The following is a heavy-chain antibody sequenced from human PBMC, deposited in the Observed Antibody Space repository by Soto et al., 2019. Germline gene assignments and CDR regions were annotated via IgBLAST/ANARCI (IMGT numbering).Heavy chain of an antibody. J-gene: IGHJ4*02. CDR1: GFTFSSYW. CDR2: IKQDGSEK. CDR3: ARGWGYGDYAY. V-gene: IGHV3-7*04. Sequence: EVQLVESGGGLVQPGGSLRLSCAASGFTFSSYWMSWVRQAPGKGLEWVANIKQDGSEKYYVDSVKGRFTISRDNAKNSRYLQMKSLRAEGTAGYYWARGWGYGDYAYWGQGTLVTVSS. D-gene: IGHD4-17*01.